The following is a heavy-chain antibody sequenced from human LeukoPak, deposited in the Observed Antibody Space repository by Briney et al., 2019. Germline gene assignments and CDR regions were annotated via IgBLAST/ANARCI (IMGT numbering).Heavy chain of an antibody. CDR1: GFTFSSYA. V-gene: IGHV3-23*01. CDR3: AKRPYCSSTSCYFDY. CDR2: ISGSGGST. J-gene: IGHJ4*02. Sequence: GGSLRLSCAASGFTFSSYAISWVRQAPGKGLEWVSAISGSGGSTYYADSVKGRFTISRDNSKNTLYLQMNSLRAEDTAVYYCAKRPYCSSTSCYFDYWGQGTLVTVSS. D-gene: IGHD2-2*01.